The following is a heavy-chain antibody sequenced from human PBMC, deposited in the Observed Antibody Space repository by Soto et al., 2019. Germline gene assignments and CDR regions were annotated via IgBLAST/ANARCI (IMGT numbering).Heavy chain of an antibody. CDR2: INPNSGDT. CDR3: ARSRVSGSLRYNYGMDV. D-gene: IGHD2-15*01. Sequence: EASVKVSCKASGYTFTDYYIHWVRQAPGQGLEWMGWINPNSGDTVYAQRTQGRVTLTRDTSISTAYMDLSRLTSDDTAVYFCARSRVSGSLRYNYGMDVWGQGTTVTVSS. CDR1: GYTFTDYY. V-gene: IGHV1-2*02. J-gene: IGHJ6*02.